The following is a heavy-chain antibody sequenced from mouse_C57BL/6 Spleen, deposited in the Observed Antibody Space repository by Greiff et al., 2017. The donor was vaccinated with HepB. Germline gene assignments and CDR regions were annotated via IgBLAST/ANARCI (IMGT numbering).Heavy chain of an antibody. Sequence: EVQLQQSGPELVKPGASVKISCKASGYTFTDYYMNWVKQSHGKSLEWIGDINPNNGGTSYNQKFKGKATLTVDKSSSTAYMELRSLTSEDSAVYYCARPTYDYDRWFAYWGQGTLVTVSA. CDR2: INPNNGGT. V-gene: IGHV1-26*01. J-gene: IGHJ3*01. CDR3: ARPTYDYDRWFAY. D-gene: IGHD2-4*01. CDR1: GYTFTDYY.